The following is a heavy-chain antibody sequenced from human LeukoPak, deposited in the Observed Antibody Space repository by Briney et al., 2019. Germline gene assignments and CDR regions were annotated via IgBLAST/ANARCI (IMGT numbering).Heavy chain of an antibody. V-gene: IGHV3-53*01. CDR1: GFTVSSNY. CDR3: ARDFSVNYGMDV. Sequence: PGGSLRLSCAASGFTVSSNYMSWVRQAPGKGLEWVSVIYSGGSTYYADSVKGRFTISRDNSKNTLYLQMNSLRAEDTAVHYCARDFSVNYGMDVWGQGTTVTVSS. D-gene: IGHD3-10*01. J-gene: IGHJ6*02. CDR2: IYSGGST.